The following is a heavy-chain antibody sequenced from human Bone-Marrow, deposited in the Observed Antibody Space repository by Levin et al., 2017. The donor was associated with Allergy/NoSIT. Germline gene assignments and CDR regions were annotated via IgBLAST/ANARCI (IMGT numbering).Heavy chain of an antibody. CDR2: IYESGST. CDR1: GGSISSGGYY. D-gene: IGHD6-13*01. V-gene: IGHV4-31*03. CDR3: ARGYSSSWFPYYFDY. Sequence: SETLSLTCTVSGGSISSGGYYWNWIRQPPGKGLEWIGYIYESGSTYYNPSLKSRVTIAVDRSKNQFSLKLTSVTAADTAVYYCARGYSSSWFPYYFDYWGQGTLVTVSS. J-gene: IGHJ4*02.